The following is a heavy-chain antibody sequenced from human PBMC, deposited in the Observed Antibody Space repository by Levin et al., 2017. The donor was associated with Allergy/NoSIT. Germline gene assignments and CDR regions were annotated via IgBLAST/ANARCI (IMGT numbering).Heavy chain of an antibody. CDR3: ARAGVGSGDAFDS. D-gene: IGHD3-10*01. J-gene: IGHJ3*02. CDR1: GGSISSGGYS. V-gene: IGHV4-30-2*01. CDR2: IYHSGST. Sequence: SETLSLTCAVSGGSISSGGYSWSWIRQPPGKGLEWIGYIYHSGSTYYNPSLKSRVTISVDRSKNQFSLKLSSVTAADTAVYYCARAGVGSGDAFDSWGQGTMVTVSS.